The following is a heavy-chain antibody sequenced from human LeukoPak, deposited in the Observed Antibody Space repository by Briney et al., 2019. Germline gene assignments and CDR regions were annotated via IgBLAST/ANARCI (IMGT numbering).Heavy chain of an antibody. J-gene: IGHJ4*02. CDR2: IDGDGRST. V-gene: IGHV3-74*01. CDR3: ARAGMGIYDYVWGSYGY. D-gene: IGHD3-16*01. Sequence: GRSLRLSCAASGFTFDDYAMHWVRQVPGKGLVWVSRIDGDGRSTSYADSVKGRFTISRDTAKNTLYLQMNSLRAEDTAVYYCARAGMGIYDYVWGSYGYWGQGTLVTVSS. CDR1: GFTFDDYA.